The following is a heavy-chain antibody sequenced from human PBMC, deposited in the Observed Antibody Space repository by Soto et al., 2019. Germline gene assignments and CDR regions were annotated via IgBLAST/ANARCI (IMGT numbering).Heavy chain of an antibody. CDR1: GFTVSSNY. V-gene: IGHV3-53*02. CDR2: IYSGVST. Sequence: EVQLVETGGGLIQPGGSLRLSCAASGFTVSSNYMSWVRQAPGKGLAWVSVIYSGVSTYYEDSVKGRFTISSDNSKNTLYLQTNSLRAEDTAVYVCARDHYDMLTGYYYYGMDVWGQGTTVAVCS. CDR3: ARDHYDMLTGYYYYGMDV. J-gene: IGHJ6*02. D-gene: IGHD3-9*01.